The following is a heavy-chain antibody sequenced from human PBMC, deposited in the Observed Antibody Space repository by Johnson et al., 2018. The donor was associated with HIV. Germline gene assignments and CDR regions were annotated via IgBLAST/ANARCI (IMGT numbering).Heavy chain of an antibody. V-gene: IGHV3-53*01. D-gene: IGHD6-19*01. Sequence: VQLVESGGGLIQPGGSLRLSCVASGLTVSSNYMNWVRQAPGKGLEWVSVIYSGGNTYYADSVKGRFSISRDNSKNTVYLQMNNLRAEDTAVYYCARGKWLDAFDIWGQGTMVTVSS. J-gene: IGHJ3*02. CDR3: ARGKWLDAFDI. CDR1: GLTVSSNY. CDR2: IYSGGNT.